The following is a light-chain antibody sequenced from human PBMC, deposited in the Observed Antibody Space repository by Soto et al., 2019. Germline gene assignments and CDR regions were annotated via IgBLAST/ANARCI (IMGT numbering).Light chain of an antibody. J-gene: IGKJ2*01. CDR2: GAS. CDR3: QEYHYRSKNT. CDR1: QNVDNN. Sequence: EIVMTQSAASLSVSPGERATPSCRASQNVDNNLAWFQQKPGQAPRLLIYGASTRATGAPDRFSGSGSGTEFTLTISSLQSEDSAVYHCQEYHYRSKNTCGQETKVDI. V-gene: IGKV3-15*01.